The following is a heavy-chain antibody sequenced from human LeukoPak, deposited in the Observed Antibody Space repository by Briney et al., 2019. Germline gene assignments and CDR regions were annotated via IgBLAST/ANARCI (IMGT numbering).Heavy chain of an antibody. J-gene: IGHJ4*02. CDR2: MYYSGST. V-gene: IGHV4-39*01. CDR1: GGSISSSSDY. Sequence: SETLSLTCTVSGGSISSSSDYWGWIRQPPGKGLEWIGSMYYSGSTHYNPSLKSRVTISVDTSKNQFSLKLSSVTAADTAVYYCARHNSLRTVAGPYYFDYWGQGTLVTVPS. D-gene: IGHD6-19*01. CDR3: ARHNSLRTVAGPYYFDY.